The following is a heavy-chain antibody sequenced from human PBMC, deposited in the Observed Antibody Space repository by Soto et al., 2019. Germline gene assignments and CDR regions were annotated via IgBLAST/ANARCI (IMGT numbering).Heavy chain of an antibody. Sequence: GESLKISCKGSGYSFTSYWIGWVRQMPGKGLEWMGIIYPGDSGTRYSPSFQGQVTISADKSISTAYLQWSSLKASDTAMYYCARHSLGIAVAGSSYYYGMDVWGQGTTVTVSS. V-gene: IGHV5-51*01. CDR1: GYSFTSYW. CDR3: ARHSLGIAVAGSSYYYGMDV. D-gene: IGHD6-19*01. CDR2: IYPGDSGT. J-gene: IGHJ6*02.